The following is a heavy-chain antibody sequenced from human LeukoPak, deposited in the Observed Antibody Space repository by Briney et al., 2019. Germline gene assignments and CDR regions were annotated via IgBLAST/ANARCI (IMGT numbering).Heavy chain of an antibody. V-gene: IGHV4-34*01. CDR3: ARDRRDGYNSPGFDY. D-gene: IGHD5-24*01. Sequence: SETLSLTCAVYGGSFSGYYWSWIRQPPGKGLEWIGEINHSGSTNYNPSLKSRVTISVDTSKNQFSLQLNSVTPEDTAVYYCARDRRDGYNSPGFDYWGQGTLVTVSS. J-gene: IGHJ4*02. CDR2: INHSGST. CDR1: GGSFSGYY.